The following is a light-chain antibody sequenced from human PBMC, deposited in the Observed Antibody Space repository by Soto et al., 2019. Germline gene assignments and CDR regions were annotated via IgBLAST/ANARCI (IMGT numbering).Light chain of an antibody. CDR3: QQYYSYPRA. Sequence: AIRMTQSPSSLSASTGDRVTISCRASQGISSYLAWYQKKPGKAPKLLIYAASTLQSGVPSRFSGSGSGTDFTLSINCLQSEDFATYYYQQYYSYPRAFGQGTKVESK. CDR1: QGISSY. V-gene: IGKV1-8*01. CDR2: AAS. J-gene: IGKJ1*01.